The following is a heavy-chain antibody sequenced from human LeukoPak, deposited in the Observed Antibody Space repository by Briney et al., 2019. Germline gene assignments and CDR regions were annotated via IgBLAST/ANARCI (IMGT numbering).Heavy chain of an antibody. V-gene: IGHV3-9*01. CDR2: ISWNSGNI. CDR1: GFTFDDYS. CDR3: ARHIPRGNNYFDY. Sequence: GGSLRLSCAASGFTFDDYSMHWVRQAPGKGLEWVSGISWNSGNIIYADSVKGRFTISRDNAKNSLYLQMNSLRAEDTAMYYCARHIPRGNNYFDYWGQGTLVTVSS. D-gene: IGHD3-16*01. J-gene: IGHJ4*02.